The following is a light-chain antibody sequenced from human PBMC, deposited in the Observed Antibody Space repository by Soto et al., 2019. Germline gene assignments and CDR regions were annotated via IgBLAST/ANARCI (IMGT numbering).Light chain of an antibody. CDR1: QSLVYIDGNTY. V-gene: IGKV2-30*01. Sequence: DVVMTQSPLSLPVTLGQPASISCRSSQSLVYIDGNTYLNWFHQRPGQSPGRLIYKVSNRDSGVPDRFSGSGSGTDFTLTISRVEAEDVGVYYCMQGTHWPYTFGPGTNLEIK. J-gene: IGKJ2*01. CDR2: KVS. CDR3: MQGTHWPYT.